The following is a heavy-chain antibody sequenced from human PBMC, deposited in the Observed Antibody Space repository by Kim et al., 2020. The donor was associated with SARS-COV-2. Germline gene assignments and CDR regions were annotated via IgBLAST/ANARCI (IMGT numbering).Heavy chain of an antibody. V-gene: IGHV1-69*13. CDR3: ASGFFVSSGNYHDI. Sequence: SVKVSCKASGGTFGTYPISWVRQAPGQGLEWMGGIIPFFDTTNYAPKFQGRVTMTADDSTRTTYMELSSLKSGDTAVYFCASGFFVSSGNYHDIWGQGT. D-gene: IGHD3-22*01. J-gene: IGHJ4*02. CDR1: GGTFGTYP. CDR2: IIPFFDTT.